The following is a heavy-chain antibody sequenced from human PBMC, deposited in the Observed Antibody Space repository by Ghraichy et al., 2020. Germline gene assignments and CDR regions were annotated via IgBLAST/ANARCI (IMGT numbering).Heavy chain of an antibody. Sequence: LNISCAASGFTFSSYGMHWVRQTPGKGLEWVAVISYDGSDKYYAGSVKGRFTISRDNSKNTLYLQMNSLRPEDTAVYYCAKGASGYYPVNNWFDPWGQGTLVTVSS. CDR3: AKGASGYYPVNNWFDP. J-gene: IGHJ5*02. CDR2: ISYDGSDK. CDR1: GFTFSSYG. V-gene: IGHV3-30*18. D-gene: IGHD3-22*01.